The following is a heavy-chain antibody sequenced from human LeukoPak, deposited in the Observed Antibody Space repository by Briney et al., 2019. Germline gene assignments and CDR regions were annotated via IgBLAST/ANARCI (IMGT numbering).Heavy chain of an antibody. J-gene: IGHJ4*02. Sequence: ASVKVSCKASGYTFTSYYMHWVRQAPGQGLEWMGIINPSGGSTSYAQKFQGRVTTTRDTSTSTVYMELSSLRSEDTAVYYCARSGYGSGSRKGRTFDYWGQGTLVTVSS. CDR2: INPSGGST. CDR1: GYTFTSYY. V-gene: IGHV1-46*01. D-gene: IGHD3-10*01. CDR3: ARSGYGSGSRKGRTFDY.